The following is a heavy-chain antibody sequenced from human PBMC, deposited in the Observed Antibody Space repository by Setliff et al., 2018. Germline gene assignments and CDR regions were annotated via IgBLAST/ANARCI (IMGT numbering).Heavy chain of an antibody. CDR1: GGSISSYY. V-gene: IGHV4-4*07. D-gene: IGHD4-4*01. CDR2: IYTSGST. CDR3: ARVSTVTTWPYYYYMDV. J-gene: IGHJ6*03. Sequence: SETLSLTCTVSGGSISSYYWSWIRQPAGKGLEWIGRIYTSGSTNYNPSLKSRVTMSVDTSKNQFSLRLSSVTAADTVVYYCARVSTVTTWPYYYYMDVWGKGTTVTVSS.